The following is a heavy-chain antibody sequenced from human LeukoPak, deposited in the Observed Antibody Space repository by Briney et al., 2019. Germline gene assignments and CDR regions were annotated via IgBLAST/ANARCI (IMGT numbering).Heavy chain of an antibody. J-gene: IGHJ4*02. CDR2: IYYSGST. CDR3: ARRSYGYGPGFDY. CDR1: GGSISSGSYY. D-gene: IGHD5-18*01. Sequence: SQTLSLTCTVSGGSISSGSYYWSWIRQPAGKGLEWIGRIYYSGSTYYDPSLKSRVTISVDTSKNQFSLKLSSVTAADTAVYYCARRSYGYGPGFDYWGQGTLVTVSS. V-gene: IGHV4-61*02.